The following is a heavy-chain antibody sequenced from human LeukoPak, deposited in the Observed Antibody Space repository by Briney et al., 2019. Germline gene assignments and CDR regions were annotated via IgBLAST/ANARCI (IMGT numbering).Heavy chain of an antibody. D-gene: IGHD3-22*01. Sequence: GGSLRLSCAASGFTFSSYAMHWVRQAPGKGLEWVAVISYDGSNKYYADSVKGRFTISRDNSKNTLYLQMNSLRAEDTAVYYCARDPAYDSSGYYTLDYWGQGTLVTVSS. CDR3: ARDPAYDSSGYYTLDY. V-gene: IGHV3-30-3*01. CDR1: GFTFSSYA. J-gene: IGHJ4*02. CDR2: ISYDGSNK.